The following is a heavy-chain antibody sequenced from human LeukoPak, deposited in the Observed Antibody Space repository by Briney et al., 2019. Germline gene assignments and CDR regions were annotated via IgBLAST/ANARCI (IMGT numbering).Heavy chain of an antibody. CDR2: INQDGGQK. V-gene: IGHV3-7*01. J-gene: IGHJ4*02. CDR3: ATNTRAYAVLLAY. CDR1: GFTFSSSW. D-gene: IGHD4-17*01. Sequence: GGSLRLSCAASGFTFSSSWMIRARQAPGKGLEWVANINQDGGQKYYLDSVKGRFTISRDNADNSLYSQMDGLRAEDTAVYYCATNTRAYAVLLAYWGQGTLVTVSS.